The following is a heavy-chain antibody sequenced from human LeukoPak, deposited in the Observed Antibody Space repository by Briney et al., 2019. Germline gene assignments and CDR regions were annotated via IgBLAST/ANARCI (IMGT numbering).Heavy chain of an antibody. CDR1: GFTFSSYS. J-gene: IGHJ6*03. Sequence: SGGSLRLSCAASGFTFSSYSMNWVRQAPGKGLGWVSSISSSSSYIYYADSVKGRFTISRDNAKNTLYLQMNSLRAEDTAVYYCARVLTGYSSPPAFYYMDVWGKGTTVTISS. V-gene: IGHV3-21*01. CDR2: ISSSSSYI. CDR3: ARVLTGYSSPPAFYYMDV. D-gene: IGHD6-19*01.